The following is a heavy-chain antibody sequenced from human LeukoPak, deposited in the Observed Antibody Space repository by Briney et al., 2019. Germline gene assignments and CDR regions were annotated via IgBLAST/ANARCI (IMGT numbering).Heavy chain of an antibody. V-gene: IGHV3-23*01. D-gene: IGHD6-13*01. CDR1: GFTFSSYA. CDR3: AKWKYSNLGIDDY. J-gene: IGHJ4*02. Sequence: GGSLRLPCAASGFTFSSYAMSWVRQVPGKGLEWVSVISGSGDNTYYADSVKGRFTISRDNSKNMLYLQMNSRRAEDTAVYYCAKWKYSNLGIDDYWGQGTLVTVSS. CDR2: ISGSGDNT.